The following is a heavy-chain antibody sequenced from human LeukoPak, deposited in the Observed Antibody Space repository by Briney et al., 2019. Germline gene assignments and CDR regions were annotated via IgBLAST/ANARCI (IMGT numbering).Heavy chain of an antibody. Sequence: SETLSLTCAVYGGSFSGYYWTWIRQPAGKGLEWIGRIYTSGSTNYNPSLKSRVTISVDTSKNQFSLKLSSVTAADTAVYYCARNSCPSGTCYDNRGYFDYWGQGTLVTVSS. CDR3: ARNSCPSGTCYDNRGYFDY. D-gene: IGHD2-15*01. CDR1: GGSFSGYY. V-gene: IGHV4-59*10. CDR2: IYTSGST. J-gene: IGHJ4*02.